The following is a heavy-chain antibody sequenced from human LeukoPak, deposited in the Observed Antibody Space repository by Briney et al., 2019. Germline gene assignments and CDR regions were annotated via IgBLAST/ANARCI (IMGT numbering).Heavy chain of an antibody. CDR2: INSGDST. CDR3: ARALYYFDY. CDR1: GFTVSTEY. V-gene: IGHV3-53*04. Sequence: GGSLRLSCTVSGFTVSTEYMGWVRQAPGKGLEWVSLINSGDSTSYADSVKGRFTISRHNSKNTLYLQMNSLRAEDTAVYYCARALYYFDYWGQGTLVTVSS. J-gene: IGHJ4*02.